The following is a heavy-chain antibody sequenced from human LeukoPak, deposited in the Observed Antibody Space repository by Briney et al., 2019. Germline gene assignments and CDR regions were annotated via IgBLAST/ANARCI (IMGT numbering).Heavy chain of an antibody. J-gene: IGHJ5*02. CDR1: VGSFSGYY. V-gene: IGHV4-34*01. CDR2: INHGGST. Sequence: PSETLSLTCAVYVGSFSGYYWSWIRQPPGKELEWIGEINHGGSTNYNPSLKSRVTISVDTSKNQFSLKLSSVTAADTAVYYCARVNYFESSYYYWWFDPWGQGTLVTVSS. CDR3: ARVNYFESSYYYWWFDP. D-gene: IGHD3-22*01.